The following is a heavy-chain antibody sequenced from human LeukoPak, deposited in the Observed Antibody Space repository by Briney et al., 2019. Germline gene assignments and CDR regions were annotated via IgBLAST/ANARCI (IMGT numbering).Heavy chain of an antibody. J-gene: IGHJ6*03. CDR2: VRKRANSYTT. CDR3: ARVFRDSFEWDYMDV. V-gene: IGHV3-72*01. D-gene: IGHD2-21*02. CDR1: EFTFSDHY. Sequence: QSGGSLRLSCVASEFTFSDHYMDWVRQAPGKGLEWVGRVRKRANSYTTEYAASVRGRFTISRDDSENSLYLQMNNLRTEDTAVYYCARVFRDSFEWDYMDVWGKGTTVTVSS.